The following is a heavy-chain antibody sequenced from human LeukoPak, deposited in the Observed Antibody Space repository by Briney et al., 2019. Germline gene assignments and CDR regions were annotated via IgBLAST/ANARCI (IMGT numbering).Heavy chain of an antibody. J-gene: IGHJ6*02. V-gene: IGHV4-31*03. D-gene: IGHD3-16*01. CDR2: IYYSGST. CDR1: GGSISSGGYY. Sequence: PSETLSLTCTVSGGSISSGGYYWSWLRQHPGKGLEWFGYIYYSGSTYYNPSLKSRVTISVDTSKNQFSLKLSSVTAADTAVYYCARDRLHYYGHNYYYYGMDVWGQGTTVTVSS. CDR3: ARDRLHYYGHNYYYYGMDV.